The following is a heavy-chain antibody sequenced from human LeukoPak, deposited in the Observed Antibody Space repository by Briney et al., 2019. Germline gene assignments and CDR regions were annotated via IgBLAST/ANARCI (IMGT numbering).Heavy chain of an antibody. V-gene: IGHV4-30-2*01. CDR1: GGSISSGGYS. J-gene: IGHJ4*02. CDR2: IYHSGST. CDR3: ARGYDSSTYFDY. D-gene: IGHD3-22*01. Sequence: SETLSLTCAVSGGSISSGGYSWSWIRQPPGKGLEWIGYIYHSGSTSYNPSLKSRVTISIDRSNNQFSLKLNSVTAADTAVYYCARGYDSSTYFDYWGQGTLVTVSS.